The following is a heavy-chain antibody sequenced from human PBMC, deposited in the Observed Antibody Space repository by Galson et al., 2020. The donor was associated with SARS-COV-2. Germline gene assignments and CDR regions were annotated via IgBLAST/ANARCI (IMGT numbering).Heavy chain of an antibody. V-gene: IGHV3-49*03. J-gene: IGHJ4*02. D-gene: IGHD3-22*01. Sequence: QAGGSLRLSCTASGFTFGDYAMSWFRQAPGKGLEWVGFIRSKAYGGTTEYAASVKGRFTISRDDSKSIAYLQMNSLKTEDTAVYYCTRLYLHRSYYYDSSSYYLPANWGQGTLVTVSS. CDR1: GFTFGDYA. CDR2: IRSKAYGGTT. CDR3: TRLYLHRSYYYDSSSYYLPAN.